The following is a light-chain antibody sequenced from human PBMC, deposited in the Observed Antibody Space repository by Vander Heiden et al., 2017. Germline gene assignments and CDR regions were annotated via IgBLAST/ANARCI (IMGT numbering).Light chain of an antibody. Sequence: DIVMTQSQDSLAVSLGERATINCKSSQSVLYSSNNKNYLVWYQQNPGQPPKLLIYWASTRESGVPDRFSGSASGTDFTLTISSLQAEDVAVYYCQQYYTTPYTFGQGTKLEIK. CDR1: QSVLYSSNNKNY. J-gene: IGKJ2*01. CDR3: QQYYTTPYT. V-gene: IGKV4-1*01. CDR2: WAS.